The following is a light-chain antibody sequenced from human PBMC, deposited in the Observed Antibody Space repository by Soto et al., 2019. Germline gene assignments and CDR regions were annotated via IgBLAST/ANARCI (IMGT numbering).Light chain of an antibody. CDR2: WAS. V-gene: IGKV4-1*01. CDR1: QSVLYSSNNKNY. Sequence: DIVMTQSPDSLAVSLGERATINYKSSQSVLYSSNNKNYLAWYQQKPGQPPKLLIYWASTRESGVPDRFSGSGSGTDFTLSISSLQAEDVAVYYCQQYYRTPPAFGQGTKVEIK. J-gene: IGKJ1*01. CDR3: QQYYRTPPA.